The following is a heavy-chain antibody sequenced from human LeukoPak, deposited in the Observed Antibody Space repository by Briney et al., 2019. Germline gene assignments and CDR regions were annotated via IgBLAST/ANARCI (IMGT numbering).Heavy chain of an antibody. Sequence: GRSLRLSCAASGFTFSSYGMHWVRQAPGKGLEWVAVIWYDGSNKYYADSVKGRFTISRDNSKNTLYLQMNSLRAEDTAVYYCAKDPRGYCSSTSYYYPHYWGQGTLVTVSS. D-gene: IGHD2-2*01. CDR3: AKDPRGYCSSTSYYYPHY. V-gene: IGHV3-33*06. CDR1: GFTFSSYG. J-gene: IGHJ4*02. CDR2: IWYDGSNK.